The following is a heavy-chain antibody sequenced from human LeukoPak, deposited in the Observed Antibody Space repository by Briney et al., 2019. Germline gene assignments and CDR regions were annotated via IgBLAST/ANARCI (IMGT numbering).Heavy chain of an antibody. D-gene: IGHD6-13*01. CDR3: ALGIAAAGSRDY. CDR1: GFTFSSDG. V-gene: IGHV3-30*02. Sequence: GGSLRLSCAASGFTFSSDGMHWVRQAPGKGLEWVAFIRYDGSNKYYADSVKGRFTISRDNSKNTLYLQMNSLRAEDTAVYYCALGIAAAGSRDYWGQGTLVTVSS. J-gene: IGHJ4*02. CDR2: IRYDGSNK.